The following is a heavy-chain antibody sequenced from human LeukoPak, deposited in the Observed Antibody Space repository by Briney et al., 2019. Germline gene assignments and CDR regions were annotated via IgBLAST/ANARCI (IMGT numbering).Heavy chain of an antibody. CDR3: AKLYSSGWPLECMDV. CDR1: GGTFSSYA. CDR2: IIPIFGTA. Sequence: ASVKVSCKASGGTFSSYAISWVRQAPGQGLEWMGGIIPIFGTANYAQKFQGRVTITTDESTSTACMELSSLRSEDTAVYYCAKLYSSGWPLECMDVWGQGTTVTVSS. V-gene: IGHV1-69*05. D-gene: IGHD6-19*01. J-gene: IGHJ6*02.